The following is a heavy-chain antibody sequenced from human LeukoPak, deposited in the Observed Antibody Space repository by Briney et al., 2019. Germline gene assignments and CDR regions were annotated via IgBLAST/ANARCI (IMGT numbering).Heavy chain of an antibody. CDR3: AAGVWGSIDY. Sequence: GGSLRLSCAASGFTFSSYEMNWVRQAPGKGLEWVSYISSSGSTIYYADSVKGRFTISRDNAKNSLYLQMNSLRAEDTAVYYCAAGVWGSIDYWGQGTLVTVSP. CDR1: GFTFSSYE. J-gene: IGHJ4*02. V-gene: IGHV3-48*03. D-gene: IGHD3-16*01. CDR2: ISSSGSTI.